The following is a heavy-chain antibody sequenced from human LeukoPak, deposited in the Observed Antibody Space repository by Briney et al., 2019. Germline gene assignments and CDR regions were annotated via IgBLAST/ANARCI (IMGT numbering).Heavy chain of an antibody. CDR2: ISSSGSVK. Sequence: GGSLRLSCAASGFSFISYEMNWVRQAPGKGLEWVSYISSSGSVKSYADSVKGRFTISRDNSKNTLFLQMNSLRVEDTAVYYCAKEMESSTWYIDYWGQGTLVSVSS. V-gene: IGHV3-48*03. CDR3: AKEMESSTWYIDY. J-gene: IGHJ4*02. D-gene: IGHD6-13*01. CDR1: GFSFISYE.